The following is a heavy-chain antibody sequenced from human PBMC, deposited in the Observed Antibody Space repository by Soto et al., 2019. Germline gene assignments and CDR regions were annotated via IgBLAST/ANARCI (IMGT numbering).Heavy chain of an antibody. V-gene: IGHV4-61*08. J-gene: IGHJ4*02. CDR1: GGSISSGDYY. D-gene: IGHD6-19*01. CDR2: IYYSGST. Sequence: SETLSLTCTVSGGSISSGDYYWSWIRQPPGKGLEWIGYIYYSGSTNYNPSLKSRVTISVDTSKNQFSLKLSSVTAADTAVYYCARSSVAGFVDYWGQGTLVTVSS. CDR3: ARSSVAGFVDY.